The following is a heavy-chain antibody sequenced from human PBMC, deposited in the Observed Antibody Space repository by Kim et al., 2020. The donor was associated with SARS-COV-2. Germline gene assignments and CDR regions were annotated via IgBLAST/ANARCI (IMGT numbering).Heavy chain of an antibody. CDR2: FDPEDGET. D-gene: IGHD5-18*01. Sequence: ASVKVSCKVSGYTLTELSMHWVRQAPGKGLEWMGGFDPEDGETIYAQKFQGRVTMTEDTSTDTAYMELSSLRSEDTAVYYCATDLDSYGYGAYWDQGTLVTVSS. CDR3: ATDLDSYGYGAY. J-gene: IGHJ4*02. V-gene: IGHV1-24*01. CDR1: GYTLTELS.